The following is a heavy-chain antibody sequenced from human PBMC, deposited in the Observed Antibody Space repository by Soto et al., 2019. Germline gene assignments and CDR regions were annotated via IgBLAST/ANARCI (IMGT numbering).Heavy chain of an antibody. CDR1: GYSFSSYG. Sequence: QAQLVQSGSEVKRPGASVKVSCKASGYSFSSYGIVWVRQAPGQGLEWMGWIRPSNGDTNSAQKFQGRVTLTTDTSTSTAYMELRSLRYDDTAVYYCARRAEDHYFYYMDVWGKGATVTVSS. D-gene: IGHD1-26*01. J-gene: IGHJ6*03. CDR3: ARRAEDHYFYYMDV. V-gene: IGHV1-18*01. CDR2: IRPSNGDT.